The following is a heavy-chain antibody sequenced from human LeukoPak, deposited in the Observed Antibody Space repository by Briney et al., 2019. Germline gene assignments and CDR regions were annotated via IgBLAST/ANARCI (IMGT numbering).Heavy chain of an antibody. CDR2: ISYDGSNK. D-gene: IGHD3-22*01. Sequence: PGGSLRLSCGASGFTFSSYAMHWVRQAPGKGLEWVAVISYDGSNKYYADSVKGRFTISRDNSKNTLYLQMNSLRAEDTAVYYCASYDSSGYYDIYFDYWGQGTLVTVSS. CDR3: ASYDSSGYYDIYFDY. J-gene: IGHJ4*02. CDR1: GFTFSSYA. V-gene: IGHV3-30-3*01.